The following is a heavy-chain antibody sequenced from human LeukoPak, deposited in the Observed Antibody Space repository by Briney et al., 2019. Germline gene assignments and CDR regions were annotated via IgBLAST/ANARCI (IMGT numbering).Heavy chain of an antibody. V-gene: IGHV3-48*02. D-gene: IGHD2-21*01. CDR1: GFTFSSYA. CDR3: VRDWSYYFDY. CDR2: ITFSGSDIPI. J-gene: IGHJ4*02. Sequence: GGSLRLSCAASGFTFSSYAMSWVRQAPGKGLEWVSYITFSGSDIPIQYADSVKGRFTISRDNAKNSLYLQMSSLRDEDTAVYYCVRDWSYYFDYWGQGTLVTVSS.